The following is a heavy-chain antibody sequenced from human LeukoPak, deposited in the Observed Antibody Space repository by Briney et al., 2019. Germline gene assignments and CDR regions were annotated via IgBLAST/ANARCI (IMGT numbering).Heavy chain of an antibody. Sequence: PGGSLRLPCAASGFTFSNYGMHWVRQAPGRGLEWVAVISYDGSNKYYADSVKGRFTISRDNSKNTLYLQMNSLRAEDTAVYYCARYGSGSYDFDYWGQGTLVTVSS. D-gene: IGHD3-10*01. CDR3: ARYGSGSYDFDY. J-gene: IGHJ4*02. CDR1: GFTFSNYG. V-gene: IGHV3-30*03. CDR2: ISYDGSNK.